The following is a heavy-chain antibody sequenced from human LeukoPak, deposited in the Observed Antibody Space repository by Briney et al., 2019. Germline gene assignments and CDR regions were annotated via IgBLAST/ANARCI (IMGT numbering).Heavy chain of an antibody. CDR3: ARASQPLQLDSFDM. J-gene: IGHJ3*02. V-gene: IGHV3-9*01. CDR2: ISWDSGSI. D-gene: IGHD6-13*01. Sequence: GGSLRLSCAASGFTFDDYAMHWVRQAPGKGLEWVSGISWDSGSIAYVDSVKGRFTISRDNAKNSLSLQMNGLGAEDTALYYCARASQPLQLDSFDMWGQGTMVTVSS. CDR1: GFTFDDYA.